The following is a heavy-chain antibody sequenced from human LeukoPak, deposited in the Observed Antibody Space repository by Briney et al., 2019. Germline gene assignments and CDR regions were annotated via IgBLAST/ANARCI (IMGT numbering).Heavy chain of an antibody. Sequence: SGPALAHTTPVLTLTFTFSGFSYSTRGVCVSWIRQPPAKALEWLAFIYWDDDKRYNPSLKNRLTIAKGNSENQAVLTMTKMDHVDTGTYFCAHGTGEALTLRDDYNDGGFYMWGQGTLVTVSS. CDR1: GFSYSTRGVC. CDR2: IYWDDDK. D-gene: IGHD5-24*01. J-gene: IGHJ4*02. V-gene: IGHV2-5*08. CDR3: AHGTGEALTLRDDYNDGGFYM.